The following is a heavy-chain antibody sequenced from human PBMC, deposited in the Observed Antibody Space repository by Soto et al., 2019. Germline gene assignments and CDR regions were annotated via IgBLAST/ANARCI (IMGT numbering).Heavy chain of an antibody. CDR2: IWYDGNNK. CDR1: GFTFRSSG. Sequence: QVQLVESGGGVVQRGGSLRLSCEASGFTFRSSGMHWVRQAPGKGLEWVSSIWYDGNNKYYADSVKGRFIIYRDNTKSTLYLQMNSLRGEGTAVYYCARDGGGGFSYGGYWGQGTLVAVSS. J-gene: IGHJ4*02. V-gene: IGHV3-33*01. CDR3: ARDGGGGFSYGGY. D-gene: IGHD4-17*01.